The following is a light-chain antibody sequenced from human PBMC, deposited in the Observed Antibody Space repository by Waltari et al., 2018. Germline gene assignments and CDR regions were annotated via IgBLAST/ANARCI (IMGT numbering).Light chain of an antibody. CDR2: EGS. V-gene: IGLV2-23*01. Sequence: QSALTQPASVSGSPGQSITISCTGTSSDVGSYNLVSWYQQHPGKAPKPRLYEGSKRPSGFSNRFSGSKSGNTASLTISGLQADDEADYYCCSYAPSSTVWVFGGGTKLTVL. CDR1: SSDVGSYNL. J-gene: IGLJ3*02. CDR3: CSYAPSSTVWV.